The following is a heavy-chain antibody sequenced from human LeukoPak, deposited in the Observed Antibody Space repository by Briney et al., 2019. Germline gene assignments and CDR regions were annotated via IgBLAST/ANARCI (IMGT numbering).Heavy chain of an antibody. V-gene: IGHV3-23*01. CDR1: GFTFTSYA. CDR3: ARSTGAKAKYYFDY. Sequence: PGGSLRLSCAASGFTFTSYAMSWVRQAPGKGLEWVSAISGSAGSTYHADSVKGRFTTSRDNPKNTLYLQMNSLRAEDTAVYYCARSTGAKAKYYFDYWGQGALVTVSS. J-gene: IGHJ4*02. D-gene: IGHD4/OR15-4a*01. CDR2: ISGSAGST.